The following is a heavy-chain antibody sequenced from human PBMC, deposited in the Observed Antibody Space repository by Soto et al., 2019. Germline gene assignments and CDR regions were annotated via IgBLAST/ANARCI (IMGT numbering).Heavy chain of an antibody. CDR3: ARSQGGSSFLDIYYYYYYGMDV. D-gene: IGHD2-15*01. V-gene: IGHV1-69*01. CDR2: IIPIFGTA. Sequence: QVQLVQSGAEVKKPGSSVKVSCKAPGGTFSSYAISWVRQAPGQGLEWMGGIIPIFGTAKYAQKFQGRVTITADESTSTGYMELSSLRSEDTAVYYCARSQGGSSFLDIYYYYYYGMDVRGQGTTVTVSS. J-gene: IGHJ6*02. CDR1: GGTFSSYA.